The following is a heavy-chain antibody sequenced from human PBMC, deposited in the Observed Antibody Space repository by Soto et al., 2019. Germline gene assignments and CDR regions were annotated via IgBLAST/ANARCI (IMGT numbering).Heavy chain of an antibody. CDR1: GYTFTSYG. CDR3: ARDVTPPAY. V-gene: IGHV1-18*01. Sequence: QVQLVQSGAEVKKPGASVKVSCKASGYTFTSYGISWVRQAPGQGLEWMGRISAYNGNTNYAQKPQGRVTMPTETTSSTCYLELRRLRSDDTAVYYCARDVTPPAYWGQGTLVTVSS. CDR2: ISAYNGNT. J-gene: IGHJ4*02.